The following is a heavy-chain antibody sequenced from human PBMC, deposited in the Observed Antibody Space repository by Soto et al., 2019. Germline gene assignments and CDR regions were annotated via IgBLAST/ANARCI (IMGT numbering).Heavy chain of an antibody. CDR2: IRGSGGGT. Sequence: EVQLLESGGGLVQPEGSLRLSCSASGFKFSTYAMSWVRQAPGKGLEWVSTIRGSGGGTSYADSVKGRFTISRDNAKNTLWLRMSSLGVEDTALYYCAKDYVVMFGGPIGSWGQGTLVSVSS. D-gene: IGHD3-16*01. CDR1: GFKFSTYA. J-gene: IGHJ5*02. V-gene: IGHV3-23*01. CDR3: AKDYVVMFGGPIGS.